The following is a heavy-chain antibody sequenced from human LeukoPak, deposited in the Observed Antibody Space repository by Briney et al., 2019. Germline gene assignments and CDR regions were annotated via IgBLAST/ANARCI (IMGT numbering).Heavy chain of an antibody. D-gene: IGHD1-26*01. CDR1: GFTFSSYG. CDR2: ISYDGSNK. V-gene: IGHV3-30*03. Sequence: GRSLRLSCAASGFTFSSYGMHWVRQAPGKGLEWVAVISYDGSNKYYADSVKGRFTISRDDSKNTLYLQMNSLRAEDTAVYYCARDKGLGIHDAFDIWGQGTMVTVSS. CDR3: ARDKGLGIHDAFDI. J-gene: IGHJ3*02.